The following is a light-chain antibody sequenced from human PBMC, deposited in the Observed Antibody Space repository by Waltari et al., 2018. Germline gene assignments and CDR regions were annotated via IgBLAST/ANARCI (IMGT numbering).Light chain of an antibody. CDR3: TSYAGSHNWV. CDR2: VVN. J-gene: IGLJ2*01. V-gene: IGLV2-8*01. CDR1: SSAVGGYTY. Sequence: QSALTQPPSASVPPGQSVTISCTGTSSAVGGYTYVSWYQHHPVKAPTFMIAVVNKRPSGVPDRFSDTKSGNTASLTVSGLQADDEADYYCTSYAGSHNWVFGGGTKLTVL.